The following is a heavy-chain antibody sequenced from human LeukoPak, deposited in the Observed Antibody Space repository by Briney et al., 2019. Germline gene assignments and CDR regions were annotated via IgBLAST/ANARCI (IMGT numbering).Heavy chain of an antibody. Sequence: GGSLRLSCAASGFTFSSYWMRWVRQAPGKGLEWVANITQDGSEKYYVDSVKGRFTISRDNAKNSLYLQMNSLRAEDTAVYYCAREIVVVPAAIPYNYGMDVWGQGTTVTVSS. CDR3: AREIVVVPAAIPYNYGMDV. CDR1: GFTFSSYW. CDR2: ITQDGSEK. V-gene: IGHV3-7*01. J-gene: IGHJ6*02. D-gene: IGHD2-2*01.